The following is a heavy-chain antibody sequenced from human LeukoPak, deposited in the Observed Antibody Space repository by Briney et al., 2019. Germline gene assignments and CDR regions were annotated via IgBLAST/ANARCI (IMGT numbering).Heavy chain of an antibody. CDR1: GGTFSSYA. CDR2: IIPTFGTA. CDR3: ARALYDSSGYYYRLGY. D-gene: IGHD3-22*01. J-gene: IGHJ4*02. V-gene: IGHV1-69*01. Sequence: SVKVSCKASGGTFSSYAISWVRQAPGQGLEWMGGIIPTFGTANYAQKFQGRVTITADESTSTAYMELSSLRSEDTAVYYCARALYDSSGYYYRLGYWGQGTLVTVSS.